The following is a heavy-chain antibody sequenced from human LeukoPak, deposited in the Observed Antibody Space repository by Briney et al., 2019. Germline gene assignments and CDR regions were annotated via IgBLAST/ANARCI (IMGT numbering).Heavy chain of an antibody. CDR1: GGSFSDYY. D-gene: IGHD3-10*01. Sequence: SSETLSLTCAVYGGSFSDYYWTWIRQSPGKGLEWIGEINHSGATDYNPSLMSRVTISVDTSKNQFSLKVRSVTAADTAVYYCARRVRGVIISFYYYNGMDVWGQGTTVTVSS. J-gene: IGHJ6*02. V-gene: IGHV4-34*01. CDR2: INHSGAT. CDR3: ARRVRGVIISFYYYNGMDV.